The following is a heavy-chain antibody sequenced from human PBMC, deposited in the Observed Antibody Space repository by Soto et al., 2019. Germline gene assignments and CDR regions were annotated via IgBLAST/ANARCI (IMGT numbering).Heavy chain of an antibody. CDR1: GYTFTSYG. CDR2: TSAYNGNT. V-gene: IGHV1-18*04. J-gene: IGHJ6*02. Sequence: ASVKVSCKASGYTFTSYGISWVRQAPGQGLEWMGWTSAYNGNTNYAQKLQGRVTMTTDTSTSTAYMELRSLRSDDTAVYYCARFRQVGATNYYYYGMDVWGQGTTVTVSS. D-gene: IGHD1-26*01. CDR3: ARFRQVGATNYYYYGMDV.